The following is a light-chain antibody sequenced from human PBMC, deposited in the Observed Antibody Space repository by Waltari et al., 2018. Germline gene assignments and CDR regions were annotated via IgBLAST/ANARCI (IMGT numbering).Light chain of an antibody. CDR2: DVA. J-gene: IGKJ4*01. CDR1: QSVAHF. CDR3: QQRNKWPLT. V-gene: IGKV3-11*01. Sequence: DIVLTQSPATLSLSPGERATLSCRASQSVAHFLAWYQQKPGQAPRLLIYDVANRATDIPARFSGSGFATDFTLTISDVEPEDIAGYYCQQRNKWPLTFGGGTKVEIK.